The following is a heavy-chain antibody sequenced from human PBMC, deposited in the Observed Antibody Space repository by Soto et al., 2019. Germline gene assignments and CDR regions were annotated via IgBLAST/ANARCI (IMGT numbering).Heavy chain of an antibody. J-gene: IGHJ6*02. CDR2: ISPYNGTT. CDR3: ARDGERDTGLNFYYYLHGMDA. Sequence: ASVKVSCKASGYTFTTYGISWVRQAPGQGLEWMGWISPYNGTTKYAEKFQGEMTMTTDTATSTAYMDLRSLRSDDTAVYYCARDGERDTGLNFYYYLHGMDAWGQGTRVTVSS. V-gene: IGHV1-18*04. CDR1: GYTFTTYG. D-gene: IGHD1-1*01.